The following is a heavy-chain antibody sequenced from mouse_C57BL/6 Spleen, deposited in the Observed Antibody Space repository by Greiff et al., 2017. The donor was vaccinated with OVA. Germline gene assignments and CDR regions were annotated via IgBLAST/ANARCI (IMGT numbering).Heavy chain of an antibody. J-gene: IGHJ4*01. D-gene: IGHD2-1*01. V-gene: IGHV5-9-1*02. CDR3: TREGLYGNPMDY. CDR2: ISSGGDYI. CDR1: GFTFSSYA. Sequence: EVQGVESGEGLVKPGGSLKLSCAASGFTFSSYAMSWVRQTPEKRLEWVAYISSGGDYIYYADTVKGRFTISKDNARNTLYLQMSSLKSEDTAMYYCTREGLYGNPMDYWGQGTSVTVSS.